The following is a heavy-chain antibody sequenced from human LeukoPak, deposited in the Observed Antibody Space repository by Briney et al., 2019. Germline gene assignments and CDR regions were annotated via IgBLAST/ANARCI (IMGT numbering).Heavy chain of an antibody. Sequence: GASVNVSCKASGYTFITYGISWVRPAPGQGLEWMGWISAYNGNSNYARKLQGRVTMTTDTSTSTAYMELRSLRSDDTAVYYCARGGASSSWYSEDNWFDPWGQGTLVTVSS. V-gene: IGHV1-18*01. CDR1: GYTFITYG. D-gene: IGHD6-13*01. CDR2: ISAYNGNS. CDR3: ARGGASSSWYSEDNWFDP. J-gene: IGHJ5*02.